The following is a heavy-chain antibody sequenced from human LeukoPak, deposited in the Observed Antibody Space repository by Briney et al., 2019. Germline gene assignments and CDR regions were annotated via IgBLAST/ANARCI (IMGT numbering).Heavy chain of an antibody. D-gene: IGHD2-15*01. CDR1: GGSISSSSYY. J-gene: IGHJ4*02. Sequence: SETLSLTCTVSGGSISSSSYYWGWIRQPPGKGLEWIGSIYYSGSTYYNPSLKSRVTISVDTSKNQFSLKLSSVTAADTAVYYCARLRTYCSGGSCYSWDYWGQGTLVTVSS. CDR2: IYYSGST. CDR3: ARLRTYCSGGSCYSWDY. V-gene: IGHV4-39*07.